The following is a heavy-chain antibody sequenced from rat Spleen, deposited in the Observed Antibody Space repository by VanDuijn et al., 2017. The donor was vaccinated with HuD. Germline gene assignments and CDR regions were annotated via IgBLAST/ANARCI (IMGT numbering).Heavy chain of an antibody. Sequence: EVQLVESGGGLVQPGRSLKLSCAASGFTYSNYVMAWVRQAPTKGLEWVASISTGGGNTYYRDSVKGRFTISRDNAKNTLYLQMDSLRSEDTATYYCARLGTEAIGNWFSYWGQGTLVTVSS. D-gene: IGHD1-11*01. V-gene: IGHV5S13*01. J-gene: IGHJ3*01. CDR1: GFTYSNYV. CDR2: ISTGGGNT. CDR3: ARLGTEAIGNWFSY.